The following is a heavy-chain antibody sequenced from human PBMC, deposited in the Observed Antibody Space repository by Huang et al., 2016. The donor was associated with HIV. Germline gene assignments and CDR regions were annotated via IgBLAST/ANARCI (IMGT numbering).Heavy chain of an antibody. Sequence: EVQLVESGGGLVKPGGSLRLSCAASGFTFSNAWMSWVRQAPGKGLEGVGRIKSKTDGGTTDYAATVKGRFTISRDDSKNTLYLQMNSLKTEDTAVYYCTTESESSGWTMDHDAFDIWGQGTMVTVSS. V-gene: IGHV3-15*01. J-gene: IGHJ3*02. CDR1: GFTFSNAW. CDR2: IKSKTDGGTT. D-gene: IGHD6-19*01. CDR3: TTESESSGWTMDHDAFDI.